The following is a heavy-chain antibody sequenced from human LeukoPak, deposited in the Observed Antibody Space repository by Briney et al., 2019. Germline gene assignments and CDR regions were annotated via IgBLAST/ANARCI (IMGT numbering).Heavy chain of an antibody. D-gene: IGHD3-22*01. Sequence: PGGSLRLSCAASGFTFSSYAMSWVRQAPGKGLEWVSAISGSGGSTYYADSVKGRFTISRDNSKNTLYLQMNSLRAEDTAVYYCAKGRMTYYYDSSGLTVFGPWGQGTLVTVSS. J-gene: IGHJ5*02. CDR2: ISGSGGST. CDR3: AKGRMTYYYDSSGLTVFGP. V-gene: IGHV3-23*01. CDR1: GFTFSSYA.